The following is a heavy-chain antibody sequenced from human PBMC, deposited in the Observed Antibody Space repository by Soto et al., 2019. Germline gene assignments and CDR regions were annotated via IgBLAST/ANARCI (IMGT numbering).Heavy chain of an antibody. CDR2: IYYSGST. J-gene: IGHJ6*04. Sequence: KPSETLSLTCTVSGGSVSSGSYYWSWIRQPPGKGLEWIGYIYYSGSTNYNPSLKSRVTISVDTSKNQFSLKLSSVTAADTAVYYCARGRPDSNYYYYYGMDVRGEGTTVTVSS. D-gene: IGHD4-4*01. CDR1: GGSVSSGSYY. V-gene: IGHV4-61*01. CDR3: ARGRPDSNYYYYYGMDV.